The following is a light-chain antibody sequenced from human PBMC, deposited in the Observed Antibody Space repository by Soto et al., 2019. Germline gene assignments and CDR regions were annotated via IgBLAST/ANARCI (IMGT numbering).Light chain of an antibody. CDR1: SSDVGGYNY. CDR3: SSYAGSNNPVI. CDR2: EVS. J-gene: IGLJ2*01. V-gene: IGLV2-8*01. Sequence: QSALTKPPSASGSPGQSVTISCTGTSSDVGGYNYVSWYQQHPGKAPKFLIFEVSRRPSGVPDRFSGSKSGNTASLTVSGLQADDEADYYCSSYAGSNNPVIFGGGTKVTVL.